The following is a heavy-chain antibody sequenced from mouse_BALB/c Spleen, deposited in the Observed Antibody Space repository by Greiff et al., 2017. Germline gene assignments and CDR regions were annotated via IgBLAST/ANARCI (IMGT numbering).Heavy chain of an antibody. CDR2: ILPGSGST. CDR1: GYTFSSYW. Sequence: VKLQQSGAELMKPGASVKISCKATGYTFSSYWIEWVKQRPGQGLEWIGEILPGSGSTNYNEKFKGKATFTADTSSNTAYMQLSSLTSEDSAVYYCARSRYDHDEDYWGQGTTLTVSS. D-gene: IGHD2-4*01. J-gene: IGHJ2*01. V-gene: IGHV1-9*01. CDR3: ARSRYDHDEDY.